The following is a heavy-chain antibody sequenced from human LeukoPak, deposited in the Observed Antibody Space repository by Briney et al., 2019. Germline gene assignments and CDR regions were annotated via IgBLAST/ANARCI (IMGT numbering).Heavy chain of an antibody. J-gene: IGHJ4*02. Sequence: GGSLRLSCAASGFTFSSYAMHWVRQAPGKGLEWVAVISYDGSNKYYADSVKGRFTISRDNSENTLYLQMNSLRAEDTAVYYCARVGVERHSDYWGQGTLVTVSS. CDR2: ISYDGSNK. CDR1: GFTFSSYA. CDR3: ARVGVERHSDY. D-gene: IGHD1-1*01. V-gene: IGHV3-30*04.